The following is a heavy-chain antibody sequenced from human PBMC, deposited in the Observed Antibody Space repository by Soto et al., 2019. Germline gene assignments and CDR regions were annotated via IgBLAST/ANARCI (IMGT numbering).Heavy chain of an antibody. J-gene: IGHJ4*02. CDR2: IKQDGSEK. CDR1: GFTFTHYW. V-gene: IGHV3-7*03. Sequence: EVQLVESGGGLVQPGGSLRLSCAASGFTFTHYWMIWVRQAPGKGLEWVANIKQDGSEKYYVDSVRGRFTVSRDNAKNSLHLQMNSLRAEETAMYYCASGKYAGAVDYWGQGILVTVSS. D-gene: IGHD2-8*01. CDR3: ASGKYAGAVDY.